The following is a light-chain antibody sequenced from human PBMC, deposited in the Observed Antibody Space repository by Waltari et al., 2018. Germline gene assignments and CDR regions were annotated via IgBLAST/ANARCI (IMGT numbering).Light chain of an antibody. Sequence: EIVLTLSPGTLSLSPGERATLSCRASQSISSSFLAWYQVKPGQAPRLLIFAAATRAADIPDRISGSGSGADFTLTISRLEPEDFAVYVCHQHDTSPWTFGQGTRVELK. CDR2: AAA. CDR1: QSISSSF. J-gene: IGKJ1*01. CDR3: HQHDTSPWT. V-gene: IGKV3-20*01.